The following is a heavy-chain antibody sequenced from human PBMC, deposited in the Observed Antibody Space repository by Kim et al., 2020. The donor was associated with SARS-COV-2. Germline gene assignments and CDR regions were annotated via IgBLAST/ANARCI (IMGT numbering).Heavy chain of an antibody. Sequence: GGSLRLSCAASGFTVSSNYMSWVRQAPGKGLEWVSVIYSGGSTYYADSVKGRFTISRDNSKNTLYLQMNSLRAEDTAVYYCARDADYYDSSGALWGQGTLVTVSS. CDR1: GFTVSSNY. CDR2: IYSGGST. J-gene: IGHJ4*02. D-gene: IGHD3-22*01. CDR3: ARDADYYDSSGAL. V-gene: IGHV3-53*01.